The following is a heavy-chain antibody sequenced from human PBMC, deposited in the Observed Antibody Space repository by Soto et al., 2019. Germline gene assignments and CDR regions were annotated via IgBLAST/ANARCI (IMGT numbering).Heavy chain of an antibody. CDR1: GFTFSSYA. Sequence: QVQLVESGGGVVRPGRSLRLSCAASGFTFSSYAMHWVRQAPGKGLEWVAVISYDGSNKYYADSVKGRFTISRDNSKNTLYLQMNSLRAEETAVYYCARDGHMTTVTTRSIFYGMDVWGQGTTVTVSS. D-gene: IGHD4-17*01. J-gene: IGHJ6*02. CDR3: ARDGHMTTVTTRSIFYGMDV. CDR2: ISYDGSNK. V-gene: IGHV3-30-3*01.